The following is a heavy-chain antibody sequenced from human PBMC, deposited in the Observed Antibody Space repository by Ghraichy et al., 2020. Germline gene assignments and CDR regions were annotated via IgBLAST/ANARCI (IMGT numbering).Heavy chain of an antibody. J-gene: IGHJ6*02. Sequence: SETLSLTCAVSGGFISSGGYSWGWIRQPPGKGLEWIGYIYQSGSTYYNPSLQSRVTISVDRSKTQFSLKLSSVTAADTAVYYCARGSIPSGVDVWGQGTTVTVSS. CDR3: ARGSIPSGVDV. V-gene: IGHV4-30-2*01. CDR1: GGFISSGGYS. CDR2: IYQSGST. D-gene: IGHD6-6*01.